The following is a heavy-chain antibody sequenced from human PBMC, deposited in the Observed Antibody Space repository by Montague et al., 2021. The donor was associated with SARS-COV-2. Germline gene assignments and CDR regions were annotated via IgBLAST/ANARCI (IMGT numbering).Heavy chain of an antibody. Sequence: SRRLSLSASGFTFDKYAMHWVRQAPGKGLEWVSGINWGGRRRDYADSVKGRFTISRDSANNTLYLQMNSLRTEDTAVYYCARGLRYFDWSHYGMDVWGQGTTVTVSS. CDR3: ARGLRYFDWSHYGMDV. D-gene: IGHD3-9*01. J-gene: IGHJ6*02. CDR2: INWGGRRR. V-gene: IGHV3-9*01. CDR1: GFTFDKYA.